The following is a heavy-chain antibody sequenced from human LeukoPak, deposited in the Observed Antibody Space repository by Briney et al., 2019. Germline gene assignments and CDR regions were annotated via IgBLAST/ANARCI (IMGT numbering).Heavy chain of an antibody. Sequence: QPGGSLRLSCAASGFTVSSNYMSWVRQAPGKGLEWVSVIYSGGSTYYADSVKGRFTISRDNSKNTLYLQMNSLRAEDTAVYYCARVPGYYDSSGYFGAFDIWGQGTMVTVSS. V-gene: IGHV3-66*01. CDR1: GFTVSSNY. J-gene: IGHJ3*02. CDR2: IYSGGST. CDR3: ARVPGYYDSSGYFGAFDI. D-gene: IGHD3-22*01.